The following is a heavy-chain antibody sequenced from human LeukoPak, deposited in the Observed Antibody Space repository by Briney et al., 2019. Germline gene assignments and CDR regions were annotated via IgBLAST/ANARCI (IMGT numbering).Heavy chain of an antibody. J-gene: IGHJ4*02. CDR3: TVQLPDASSYIDF. CDR1: LFSLSVYV. V-gene: IGHV3-23*01. D-gene: IGHD3-10*01. Sequence: GGSLRLSCMVSLFSLSVYVVTSVCQTPGKGLEYVSSIGSGGYTFYAGSVEGRFSISRDISQNTVYLQMNSLRAEETALFCITVQLPDASSYIDFWGQGTLVTVSS. CDR2: IGSGGYT.